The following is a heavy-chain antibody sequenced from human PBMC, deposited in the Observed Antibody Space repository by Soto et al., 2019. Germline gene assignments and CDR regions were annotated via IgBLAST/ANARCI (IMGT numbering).Heavy chain of an antibody. Sequence: ASVKVFCKASGYTFTSYGISWVRQAPGQGLERMGWISAYNGNTNYAQKLQGRVTMTTDTSTSTAYMELRSLRSDDTAVYYCAGGGDTVIVPEFVYWGQGTLVTVSS. V-gene: IGHV1-18*01. CDR3: AGGGDTVIVPEFVY. J-gene: IGHJ4*02. D-gene: IGHD2-2*01. CDR2: ISAYNGNT. CDR1: GYTFTSYG.